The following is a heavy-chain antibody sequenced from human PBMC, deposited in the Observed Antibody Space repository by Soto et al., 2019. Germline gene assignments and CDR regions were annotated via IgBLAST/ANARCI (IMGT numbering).Heavy chain of an antibody. CDR3: ARPGSNPSYYYYYGMDV. D-gene: IGHD2-15*01. CDR1: GYSFTSYW. Sequence: GESLKISCKGSGYSFTSYWIGWVRQMPGKGLEWMGIIYPGDSDTRYSPSFQGQVTISADKSISTAYLQWSSLKASDTAMYYCARPGSNPSYYYYYGMDVWGHGTTVTVSS. CDR2: IYPGDSDT. V-gene: IGHV5-51*01. J-gene: IGHJ6*02.